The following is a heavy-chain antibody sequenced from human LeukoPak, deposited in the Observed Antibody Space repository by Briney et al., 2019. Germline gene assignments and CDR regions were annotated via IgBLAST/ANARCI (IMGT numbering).Heavy chain of an antibody. D-gene: IGHD2-2*01. CDR1: GFTVSSNY. CDR3: AVHCSSTCCHPGLAYYYGMDV. V-gene: IGHV3-53*01. Sequence: GGSLRLSCAASGFTVSSNYMSWVRQAPGKGLEWVSVIYSGGSTYYADSVKGRFTISRDNSKNTLYLQMNSLRAEDTAVYYCAVHCSSTCCHPGLAYYYGMDVWGQGTTVTVSS. J-gene: IGHJ6*02. CDR2: IYSGGST.